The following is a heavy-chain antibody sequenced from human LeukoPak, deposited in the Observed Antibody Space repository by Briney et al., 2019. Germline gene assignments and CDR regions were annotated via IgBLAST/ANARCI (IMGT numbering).Heavy chain of an antibody. J-gene: IGHJ5*02. V-gene: IGHV1-18*01. Sequence: ASVKGSCKASGYTFISYVISWVRQAPGQGLEWMGWNSAYNGNKNYAQKIQGRVTMTTDTFTSTAYMELRSLRSDDTAVYYCAREGDDYNYGNWFDPWGQGTLVTVSS. D-gene: IGHD5-24*01. CDR1: GYTFISYV. CDR3: AREGDDYNYGNWFDP. CDR2: NSAYNGNK.